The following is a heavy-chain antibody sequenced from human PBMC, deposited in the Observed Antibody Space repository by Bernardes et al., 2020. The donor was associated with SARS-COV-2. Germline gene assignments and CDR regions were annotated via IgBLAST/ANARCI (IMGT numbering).Heavy chain of an antibody. J-gene: IGHJ4*02. V-gene: IGHV1-2*02. Sequence: ASVKVSCKASGYTFTDHYIHWVRQAPGQGLEWMGWIYPTSGGTNYAQKFQGRVTMTRDTSISTAYMELSRLRSDDTAVYYCVSVTYSSRSDFDYWGQGS. CDR1: GYTFTDHY. D-gene: IGHD6-19*01. CDR2: IYPTSGGT. CDR3: VSVTYSSRSDFDY.